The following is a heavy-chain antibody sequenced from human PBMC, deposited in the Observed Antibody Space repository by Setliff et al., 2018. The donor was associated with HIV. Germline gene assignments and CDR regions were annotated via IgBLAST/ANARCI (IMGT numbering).Heavy chain of an antibody. CDR3: ARNFGFSPAGKNYDYYGMDI. D-gene: IGHD3-10*01. Sequence: ASVKVSCKASGYSFTNYGISWVRQAPGQGLEWMGWISSYNDNTNYALNLQGRVTMTTDTSTSTAYMELRILRSDDTAVYYCARNFGFSPAGKNYDYYGMDIWGQGTTVTVSS. J-gene: IGHJ6*02. CDR2: ISSYNDNT. CDR1: GYSFTNYG. V-gene: IGHV1-18*01.